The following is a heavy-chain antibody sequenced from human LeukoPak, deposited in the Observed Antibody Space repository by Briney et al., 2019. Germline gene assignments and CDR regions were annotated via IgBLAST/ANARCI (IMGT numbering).Heavy chain of an antibody. CDR1: GFTFESFG. D-gene: IGHD1-1*01. V-gene: IGHV4-34*01. CDR2: INHSGST. CDR3: ARLSERAFDY. J-gene: IGHJ4*02. Sequence: GSLRLSFAASGFTFESFGMNWVRQPPGKGLEWIGEINHSGSTNYNPSLKSRVTISVDTSKNQFSLKLSSVTAADTAVYYCARLSERAFDYWGQGTLVTVSS.